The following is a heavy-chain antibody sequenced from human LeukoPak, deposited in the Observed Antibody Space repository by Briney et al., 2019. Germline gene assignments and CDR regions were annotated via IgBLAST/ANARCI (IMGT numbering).Heavy chain of an antibody. J-gene: IGHJ3*02. CDR1: GYTFTGYY. V-gene: IGHV1-8*02. D-gene: IGHD3-10*01. Sequence: ASVKVSCKASGYTFTGYYMHWVRQATGQGLEWMGWMNPNSGNTGYAQKFQGRVTMTRNTSISTAYMELSSLRSEDTAVYYCARVPLRFGLGYAFDIWGQGTMVTVSS. CDR2: MNPNSGNT. CDR3: ARVPLRFGLGYAFDI.